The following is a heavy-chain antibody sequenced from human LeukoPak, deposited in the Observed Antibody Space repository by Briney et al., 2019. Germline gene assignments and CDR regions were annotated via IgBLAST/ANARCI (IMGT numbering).Heavy chain of an antibody. V-gene: IGHV3-48*01. D-gene: IGHD4-23*01. CDR1: GFTFSSYS. CDR3: AREFYPTDYGGTLDP. Sequence: GGSLRLSCAASGFTFSSYSMNWVRQAPGKGLEYISYISNTGSTIDYADSVKGRFTISRDNAKNSLYLQMNSLRAEDTAVYYCAREFYPTDYGGTLDPWGQGTLVTVSS. J-gene: IGHJ5*02. CDR2: ISNTGSTI.